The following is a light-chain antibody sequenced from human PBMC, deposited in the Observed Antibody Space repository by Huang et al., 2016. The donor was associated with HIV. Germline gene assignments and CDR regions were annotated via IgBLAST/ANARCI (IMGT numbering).Light chain of an antibody. Sequence: EIVMTQSPGTLSVAPGERATLSCRASQNINTNLAWFQQKPGQAPRLLIYAASTRTADFPARFSGSGSRTEFTLTISSLQSEDIAVYYCQQYNDWPRSFGQRTKVEIK. CDR1: QNINTN. CDR2: AAS. J-gene: IGKJ1*01. CDR3: QQYNDWPRS. V-gene: IGKV3-15*01.